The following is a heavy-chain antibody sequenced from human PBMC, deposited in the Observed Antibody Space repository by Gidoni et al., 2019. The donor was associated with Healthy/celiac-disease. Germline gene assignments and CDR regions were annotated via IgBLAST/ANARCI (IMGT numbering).Heavy chain of an antibody. CDR1: GGSISSSSYY. D-gene: IGHD4-17*01. CDR2: IYYSGST. Sequence: QLQLQESGPGLVKPSETLSLTCTVSGGSISSSSYYWGWIRQPPGKGLEWIGSIYYSGSTYYNPSLKSRVTISVDTSKNQFSLKLSSVTAADTAVYYCARHKASDYGEGFYFDYWGQGTLVTVSS. V-gene: IGHV4-39*01. CDR3: ARHKASDYGEGFYFDY. J-gene: IGHJ4*02.